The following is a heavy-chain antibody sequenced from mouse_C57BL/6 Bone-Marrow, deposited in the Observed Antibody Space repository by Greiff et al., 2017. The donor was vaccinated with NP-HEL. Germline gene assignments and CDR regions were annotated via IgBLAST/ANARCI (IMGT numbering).Heavy chain of an antibody. CDR2: INPYNGGT. Sequence: VQLKQSGAELVRPGASVTLSCKASGYTFTDYEMHWVKQSHGKSLEWIGVINPYNGGTSYNQKFKGKATLTVDKSSSTAYMELNSLTSEDSAVYYCARVSYGSSFDYWGQGTTLTVSS. J-gene: IGHJ2*01. V-gene: IGHV1-19*01. D-gene: IGHD1-1*01. CDR1: GYTFTDYE. CDR3: ARVSYGSSFDY.